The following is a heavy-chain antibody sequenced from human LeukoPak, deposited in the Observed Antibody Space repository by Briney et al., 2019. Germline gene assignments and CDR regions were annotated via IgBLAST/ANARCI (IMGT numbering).Heavy chain of an antibody. J-gene: IGHJ6*02. CDR3: AKESTAYYYYGMHV. V-gene: IGHV3-30*18. Sequence: PGGSLRLSCAASGFTFSNYAMHWVRQAPGKGLEWVAVMSYDGTNKYYPDSVKGRFTISRDNSYNTLYLQMDSLTAEDTAVYYCAKESTAYYYYGMHVWGQGTTVTDSS. D-gene: IGHD2-21*02. CDR2: MSYDGTNK. CDR1: GFTFSNYA.